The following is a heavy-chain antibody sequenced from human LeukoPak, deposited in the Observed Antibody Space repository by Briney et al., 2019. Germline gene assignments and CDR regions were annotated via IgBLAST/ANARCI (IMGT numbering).Heavy chain of an antibody. CDR3: ARESGYSYY. Sequence: GGSLRLSCAASGFTFSSYAMHWVRQAPGKGLEWVAVISYDGSNKYYADSVKGRFTISRDNSKNTLYLQMNSLRAEDTAVYYCARESGYSYYWGQGTLVTVSS. V-gene: IGHV3-30*04. J-gene: IGHJ4*02. CDR1: GFTFSSYA. CDR2: ISYDGSNK. D-gene: IGHD3-3*01.